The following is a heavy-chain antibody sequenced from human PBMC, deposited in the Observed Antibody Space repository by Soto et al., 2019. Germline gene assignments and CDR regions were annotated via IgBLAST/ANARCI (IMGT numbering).Heavy chain of an antibody. CDR1: GGSISSYY. V-gene: IGHV4-59*01. CDR2: IYYSGST. Sequence: SETLSLTCTVSGGSISSYYWSWIRQPPGKGLEWIGYIYYSGSTNYNPSLKSRVTISVDTSKNQFSLKPSSVTAADTAVYYCARAGTRDYYGSGSYLDYWGQGTLVTVSS. CDR3: ARAGTRDYYGSGSYLDY. D-gene: IGHD3-10*01. J-gene: IGHJ4*02.